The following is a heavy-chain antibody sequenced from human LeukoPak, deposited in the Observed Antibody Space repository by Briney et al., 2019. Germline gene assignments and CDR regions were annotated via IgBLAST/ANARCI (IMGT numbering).Heavy chain of an antibody. D-gene: IGHD3-16*01. CDR3: ARRPNLAYYGMDV. CDR1: GFTVSSNY. CDR2: IYSGGST. Sequence: GGSLRLSCAASGFTVSSNYMSWVRQAPGKGLEGVSVIYSGGSTYYADSVKGRFTISRDNSKNTLYLQMNSLRAEGTAVYYCARRPNLAYYGMDVWGQGTTVTVSS. V-gene: IGHV3-53*01. J-gene: IGHJ6*02.